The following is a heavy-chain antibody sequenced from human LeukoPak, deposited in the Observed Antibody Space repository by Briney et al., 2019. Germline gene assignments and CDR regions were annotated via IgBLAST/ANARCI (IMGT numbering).Heavy chain of an antibody. CDR3: ARGPPLYYYDSSGYFDY. Sequence: SVKVSCKASGGTFSSYAISWVRQAPGQGLEWMGRIIPILGIANYAQKFQGRVTITADKSTSTAYMELSSLRSEDTAVYYCARGPPLYYYDSSGYFDYWGQGTLVTVSS. CDR1: GGTFSSYA. D-gene: IGHD3-22*01. J-gene: IGHJ4*02. V-gene: IGHV1-69*04. CDR2: IIPILGIA.